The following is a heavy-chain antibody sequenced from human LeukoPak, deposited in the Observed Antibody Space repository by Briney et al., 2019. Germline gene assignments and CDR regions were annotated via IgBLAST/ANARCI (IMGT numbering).Heavy chain of an antibody. CDR3: ARVSWSPGTSYYYMDV. CDR1: GGSICRYY. Sequence: SETLSLTCTVSGGSICRYYWSWIRQPPGKGLEWFGYVYDSGTTNYNPSLKSRVTISVDTSKNQFSLKLSSVTAADTAVYYCARVSWSPGTSYYYMDVWGKGTTVTVSS. D-gene: IGHD1-1*01. V-gene: IGHV4-59*01. CDR2: VYDSGTT. J-gene: IGHJ6*03.